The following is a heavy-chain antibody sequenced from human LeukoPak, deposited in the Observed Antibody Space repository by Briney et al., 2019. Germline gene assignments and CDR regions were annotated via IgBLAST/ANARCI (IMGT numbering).Heavy chain of an antibody. J-gene: IGHJ4*02. Sequence: SETLSLTCTVSGGSISSGGYYWSWIRQHPGKGLEWIGYIYYSGSTYYNPSLKSRVTISVDTSKNQFSLKLSSVTAADTAVYYCARRQVGATTGDDYWGQGTLVTVSS. CDR1: GGSISSGGYY. D-gene: IGHD1-26*01. CDR2: IYYSGST. CDR3: ARRQVGATTGDDY. V-gene: IGHV4-31*03.